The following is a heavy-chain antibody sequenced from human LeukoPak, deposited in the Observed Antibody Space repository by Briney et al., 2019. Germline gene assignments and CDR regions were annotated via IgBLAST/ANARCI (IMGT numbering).Heavy chain of an antibody. CDR2: TYYRSKWYN. J-gene: IGHJ4*02. D-gene: IGHD6-19*01. CDR3: ARDLDGGWFDFDS. Sequence: SQTLSLTFALSGDSVSSNSAAWNWLRQSPSRGLEWLGRTYYRSKWYNNYAIAVKSRITINPDTSKNQFSLQLNSVTPEDTAVYYCARDLDGGWFDFDSWGQGTLVTVSS. V-gene: IGHV6-1*01. CDR1: GDSVSSNSAA.